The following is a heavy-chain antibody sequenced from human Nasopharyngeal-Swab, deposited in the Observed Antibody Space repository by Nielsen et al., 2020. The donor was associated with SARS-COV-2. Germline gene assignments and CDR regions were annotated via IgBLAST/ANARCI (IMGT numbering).Heavy chain of an antibody. CDR2: INPSIYST. CDR1: GYKFTSYY. D-gene: IGHD5/OR15-5a*01. CDR3: AREVVSLGMDV. Sequence: ASVKVSCKASGYKFTSYYIHWVRQAPGQGLEWMGVINPSIYSTTYAQKFQGRVSMTRDTSTSTVYMEVSSLRSDDTAVYYCAREVVSLGMDVWGQGTTVTVSS. V-gene: IGHV1-46*01. J-gene: IGHJ6*02.